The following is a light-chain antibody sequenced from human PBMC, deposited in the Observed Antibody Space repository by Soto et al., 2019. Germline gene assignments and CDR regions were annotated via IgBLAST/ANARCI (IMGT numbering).Light chain of an antibody. CDR2: GAS. V-gene: IGKV1-33*01. CDR1: QDISKY. CDR3: QQYDTLPLT. Sequence: DIQMTQSPSSLSASVGDRVTITCQASQDISKYLHWYQQKPLKAPKILIYGASNLETGVPSRFSGSGSGTNFTFTISGLQPEDIAAYYCQQYDTLPLTFGGGTKVDVK. J-gene: IGKJ4*01.